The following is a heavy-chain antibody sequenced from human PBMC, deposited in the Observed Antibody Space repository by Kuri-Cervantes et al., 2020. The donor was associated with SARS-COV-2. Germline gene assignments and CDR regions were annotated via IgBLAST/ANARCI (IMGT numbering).Heavy chain of an antibody. J-gene: IGHJ3*02. Sequence: ASVKVSCKASGYTFTSYGISWVRQAPGQGLEWMGWISAHNGNTNYAQKLQGRVTMTTDTSTSTAYMELRSLRSDDTAVYYCARDPPTYYYDSSGYVSAFDIWGQGTMVTVSS. CDR1: GYTFTSYG. CDR2: ISAHNGNT. V-gene: IGHV1-18*04. CDR3: ARDPPTYYYDSSGYVSAFDI. D-gene: IGHD3-22*01.